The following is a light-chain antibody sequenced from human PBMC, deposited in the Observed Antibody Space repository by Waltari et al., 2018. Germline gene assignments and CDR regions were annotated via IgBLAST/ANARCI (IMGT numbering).Light chain of an antibody. Sequence: IQMTHSPSSLSASVGDRVNITCRASQSISSYLNWYQQKPGKAPKLLIYAASSLQSGVPSRFSGSGSGTDFTLTISSLQPEDFATYYFQQSYSTPQYTFGQGTKLEI. CDR2: AAS. V-gene: IGKV1-39*01. CDR1: QSISSY. J-gene: IGKJ2*01. CDR3: QQSYSTPQYT.